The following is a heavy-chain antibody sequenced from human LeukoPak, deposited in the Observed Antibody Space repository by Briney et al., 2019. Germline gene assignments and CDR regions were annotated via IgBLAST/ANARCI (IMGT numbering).Heavy chain of an antibody. CDR1: GFTVSSNY. Sequence: PGGSLRLSCAASGFTVSSNYMSWVRQAPGKGLEWVSVIYSGGSTYYADFVKGRFTISRDNSKNTLYLQMNSLRAEDTAVYYCARDSSRSNFDYWGQGTLVTVSS. V-gene: IGHV3-53*01. CDR3: ARDSSRSNFDY. D-gene: IGHD1-26*01. CDR2: IYSGGST. J-gene: IGHJ4*02.